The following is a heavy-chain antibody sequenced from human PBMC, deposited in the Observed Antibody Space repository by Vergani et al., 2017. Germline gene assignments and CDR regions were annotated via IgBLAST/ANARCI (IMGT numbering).Heavy chain of an antibody. CDR2: ISAYNGKT. CDR1: GGTFSSYT. CDR3: ASGYCSRVDCYKTYFQY. V-gene: IGHV1-18*01. Sequence: QVQLVQSGAEVKKPGSSVKVSCKASGGTFSSYTISWVRQAPGQGLEWMGRISAYNGKTHYSQSLRNRVTMDIDTSTNTGYMELRALTSDDTAVYYCASGYCSRVDCYKTYFQYWGQGSLVTVSS. D-gene: IGHD2-15*01. J-gene: IGHJ4*02.